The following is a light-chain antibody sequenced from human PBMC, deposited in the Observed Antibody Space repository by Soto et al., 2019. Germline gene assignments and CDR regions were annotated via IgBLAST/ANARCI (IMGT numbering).Light chain of an antibody. CDR3: QQVNSYPYT. Sequence: IQLTQSPSSLSASVGDRVTITCRASQGISSYLAWYQQKPGKAPKLLIYSASTLQSEVPSRVSGSGSGTDFTLTISSLQPEDFATYYCQQVNSYPYTFGQGTKLEIK. V-gene: IGKV1-9*01. CDR2: SAS. J-gene: IGKJ2*01. CDR1: QGISSY.